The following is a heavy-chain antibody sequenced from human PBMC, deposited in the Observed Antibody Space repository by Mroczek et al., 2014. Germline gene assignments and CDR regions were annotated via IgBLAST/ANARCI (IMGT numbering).Heavy chain of an antibody. CDR2: INHSGST. Sequence: QVQLQXGVAGXFEGLRRPCPSPALSMWVLQWLLLELDPPAPRKGLEWIGEINHSGSTNYNPSLKSRVTISVDTSKNQFSLKLSSVTAADTAVYYCARGRAARLYYFDYWGQGTLVTVSS. V-gene: IGHV4-34*01. CDR3: ARGRAARLYYFDY. CDR1: WVLQWLL. J-gene: IGHJ4*02. D-gene: IGHD6-13*01.